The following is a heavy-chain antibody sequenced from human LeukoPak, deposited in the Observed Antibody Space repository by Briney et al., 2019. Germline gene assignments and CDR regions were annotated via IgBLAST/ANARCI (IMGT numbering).Heavy chain of an antibody. CDR2: IYYSGST. V-gene: IGHV4-39*01. D-gene: IGHD2-21*02. Sequence: SETLSLTCTVSGVSISSSSYYWGWIRQPPGKGLEWIGSIYYSGSTYYNPSLKSRVTISVDTSKNQFSLKLSSVTAADTAVYYCATAPLIDYWGQGTLVTVSS. CDR3: ATAPLIDY. J-gene: IGHJ4*02. CDR1: GVSISSSSYY.